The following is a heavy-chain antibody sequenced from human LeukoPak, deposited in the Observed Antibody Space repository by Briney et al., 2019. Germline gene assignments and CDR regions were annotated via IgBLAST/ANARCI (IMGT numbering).Heavy chain of an antibody. V-gene: IGHV1-2*02. J-gene: IGHJ4*02. CDR1: GYTFTGYY. Sequence: GASVKVSCKASGYTFTGYYIHWVRQAPGQGLEWMGWINLNSGGTNYAQKFQDRVTMTRDTSITTAYMELSRLRFDDTALYYCARSPHILTGENFDYWGQGTLVTVSP. CDR3: ARSPHILTGENFDY. CDR2: INLNSGGT. D-gene: IGHD3-9*01.